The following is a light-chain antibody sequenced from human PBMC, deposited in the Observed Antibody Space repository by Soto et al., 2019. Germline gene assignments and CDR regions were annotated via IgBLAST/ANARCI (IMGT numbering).Light chain of an antibody. V-gene: IGLV1-47*01. CDR2: RNN. Sequence: QSVLTQPPSASGTPGQRVTISCSGSSSNIGSNYVYWYQQLPGTAPKLLIYRNNQQPSGVPDRFSGSKSGTSASLAISGLRPEDEADYYCAAWDDSLSGPVFGGGTKLTVL. CDR3: AAWDDSLSGPV. J-gene: IGLJ2*01. CDR1: SSNIGSNY.